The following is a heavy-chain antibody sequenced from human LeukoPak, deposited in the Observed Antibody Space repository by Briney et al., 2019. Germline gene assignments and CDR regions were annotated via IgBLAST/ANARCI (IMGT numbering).Heavy chain of an antibody. CDR3: ARRRDGDYVFEFPLDV. V-gene: IGHV4-34*01. Sequence: SETLSLTCAVYGGSFSGYYWSWIRQPPGKGLEWIGEINHSGSTNYNPSLKSRVTISVDTSKNQFSLKLSSVTAADTAVYYCARRRDGDYVFEFPLDVWGKGTTVTISS. CDR2: INHSGST. D-gene: IGHD4-17*01. CDR1: GGSFSGYY. J-gene: IGHJ6*04.